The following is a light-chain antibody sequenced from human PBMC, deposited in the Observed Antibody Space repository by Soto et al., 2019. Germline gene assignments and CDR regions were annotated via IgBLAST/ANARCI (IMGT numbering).Light chain of an antibody. J-gene: IGLJ3*02. CDR1: SGHSSYA. Sequence: QSVLTQSPSASASLGASVKLTCALSSGHSSYAIAWHQQQPEKGPRALMKLNSDGSHTRGDGIPDRFSGSSSGAERHLTISSLQSEDEADYYCQTWGTGILVFGGGTKLTVL. CDR2: LNSDGSH. CDR3: QTWGTGILV. V-gene: IGLV4-69*01.